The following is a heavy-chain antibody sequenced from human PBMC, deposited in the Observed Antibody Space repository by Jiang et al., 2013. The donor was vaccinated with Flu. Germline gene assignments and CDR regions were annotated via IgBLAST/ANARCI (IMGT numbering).Heavy chain of an antibody. D-gene: IGHD4-23*01. CDR2: ISYDGSNK. Sequence: ESGGGVVQPGRSLRLSCAASGFTFSSYGMHWVRQAPGKGLEWVAVISYDGSNKYYADSVKGRFTISRDNSKNTLYLQMNSLRAEDTAVYYCAKDRHGGNLEGIDYWGQGTLVTVSS. V-gene: IGHV3-30*18. CDR3: AKDRHGGNLEGIDY. CDR1: GFTFSSYG. J-gene: IGHJ4*02.